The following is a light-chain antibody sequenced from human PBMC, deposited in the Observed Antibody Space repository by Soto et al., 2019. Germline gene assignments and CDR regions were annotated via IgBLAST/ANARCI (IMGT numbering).Light chain of an antibody. V-gene: IGLV2-14*01. CDR2: EVS. CDR1: SSDVGKYNY. CDR3: SSYTGSSINTVV. J-gene: IGLJ2*01. Sequence: QSVLTQPASVSGSPGQSITISCTGTSSDVGKYNYVSWYQQHPAKAHKLMIFEVSNRPSGVSNRFPGSKSGNMASLTISGLQAEDEAEYYCSSYTGSSINTVVFGGGTKLTVL.